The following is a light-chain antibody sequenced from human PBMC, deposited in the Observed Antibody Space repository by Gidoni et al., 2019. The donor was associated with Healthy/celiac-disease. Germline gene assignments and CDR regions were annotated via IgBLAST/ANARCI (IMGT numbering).Light chain of an antibody. Sequence: DIVMTQSPDSLAVSLGERATINCKSSQSVLYSSNNKNYLAWYQQKHVQPPKLLIYWASTRESGVPDRFSGSGSGTDFTLTISSLQAEDVAVYYCQQYYSTPLTFXGXTKVEIK. CDR1: QSVLYSSNNKNY. J-gene: IGKJ4*01. CDR2: WAS. CDR3: QQYYSTPLT. V-gene: IGKV4-1*01.